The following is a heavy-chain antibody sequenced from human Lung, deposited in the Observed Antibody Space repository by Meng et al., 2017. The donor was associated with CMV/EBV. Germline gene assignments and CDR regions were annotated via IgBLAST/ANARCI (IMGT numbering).Heavy chain of an antibody. D-gene: IGHD3-10*01. J-gene: IGHJ5*02. CDR3: ARDLPQVWVGPSNRFDP. CDR2: IYYSGST. V-gene: IGHV4-39*07. Sequence: GSLRLXCTVSGGSISSSSYYWGWIRQPPGKGLEWIGSIYYSGSTYYNPSLKSRVTISVDTSKNQFSLKLSSVTAADTAVYYCARDLPQVWVGPSNRFDPXGRGXLVTVSS. CDR1: GGSISSSSYY.